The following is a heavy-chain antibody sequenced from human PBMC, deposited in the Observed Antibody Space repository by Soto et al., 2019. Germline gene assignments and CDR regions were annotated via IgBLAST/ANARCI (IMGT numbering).Heavy chain of an antibody. CDR3: ASHWGQFAPEVKGLYDYGMDV. CDR1: GNPFSNFA. D-gene: IGHD3-16*01. J-gene: IGHJ6*02. CDR2: LIPIFGTG. V-gene: IGHV1-69*01. Sequence: QVQLVQSGTEVKEPGSSVKVSCMASGNPFSNFAISWVRQAPGQGLEWMGGLIPIFGTGNSAQKCQGRVPLTADESTSTAYLELNNLRSEASAVYYCASHWGQFAPEVKGLYDYGMDVWGQGTKVIVS.